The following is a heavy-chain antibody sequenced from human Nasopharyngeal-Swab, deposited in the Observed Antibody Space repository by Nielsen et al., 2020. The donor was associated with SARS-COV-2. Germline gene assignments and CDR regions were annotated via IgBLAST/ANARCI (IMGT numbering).Heavy chain of an antibody. V-gene: IGHV3-74*01. Sequence: VRQAPGKGLVGVSRINSDGSSTSYAYSVKGRFTISRDNAKNTLYLQMNSLRAEDTAVYYCASSSGWYSGWGQGTLVTVSS. CDR3: ASSSGWYSG. CDR2: INSDGSST. D-gene: IGHD6-19*01. J-gene: IGHJ4*02.